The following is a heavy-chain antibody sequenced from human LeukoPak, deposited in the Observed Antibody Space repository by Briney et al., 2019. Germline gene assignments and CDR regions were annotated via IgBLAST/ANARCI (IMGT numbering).Heavy chain of an antibody. D-gene: IGHD1-26*01. Sequence: SQTLSLTCTVSGGSISSGGYYWTWIRQHPGKGLEWIGYIYYSGSTYYNPSLKSRVTISVDTSKNQFSLKLSSVTAADTAVYYCAIQVGAPMAGYFDYWGQGTLVTVSS. CDR2: IYYSGST. CDR3: AIQVGAPMAGYFDY. CDR1: GGSISSGGYY. V-gene: IGHV4-31*03. J-gene: IGHJ4*02.